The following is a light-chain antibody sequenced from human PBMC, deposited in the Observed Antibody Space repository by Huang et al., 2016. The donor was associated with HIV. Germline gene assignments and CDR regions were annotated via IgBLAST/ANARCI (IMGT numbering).Light chain of an antibody. CDR3: QQYYSSPLT. CDR2: WAS. CDR1: QSVLYSSSNKNY. V-gene: IGKV4-1*01. Sequence: IVMTQSPDSLAVSLGERATINCKSSQSVLYSSSNKNYLAWYQQKPGQPLKLLIYWASTRESGVPDRFSGSGSGTDFTLTISSLQAEDVAVYYCQQYYSSPLTFGPGTKVDIK. J-gene: IGKJ3*01.